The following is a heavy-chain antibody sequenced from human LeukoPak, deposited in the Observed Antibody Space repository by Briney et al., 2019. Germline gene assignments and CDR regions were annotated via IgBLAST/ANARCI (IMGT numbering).Heavy chain of an antibody. CDR3: ARGGFYCGGDCYVDY. Sequence: SETLSLTCAVYGGSFSPYYWSWIRQPPGKGLEWIGEINHSGSTNYNPSLKSRVTISVDASKNQFSLRLSSVTAADTAVYYCARGGFYCGGDCYVDYWGQGTLVTVSS. V-gene: IGHV4-34*01. CDR1: GGSFSPYY. D-gene: IGHD2-21*02. J-gene: IGHJ4*02. CDR2: INHSGST.